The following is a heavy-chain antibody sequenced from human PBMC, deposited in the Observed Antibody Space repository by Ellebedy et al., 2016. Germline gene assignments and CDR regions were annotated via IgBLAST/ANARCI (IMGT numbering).Heavy chain of an antibody. J-gene: IGHJ4*02. CDR1: GFTFSDYA. Sequence: GESLKISCAASGFTFSDYAMHWVRQAPGKGLEWVAVIWSDGNKKYYTDSVRGRFTISRDTSENTLYMEMDRLRAEDTAVYYCARGGAVAGGFDYWGQGTLVTVSS. CDR3: ARGGAVAGGFDY. CDR2: IWSDGNKK. V-gene: IGHV3-33*01. D-gene: IGHD6-19*01.